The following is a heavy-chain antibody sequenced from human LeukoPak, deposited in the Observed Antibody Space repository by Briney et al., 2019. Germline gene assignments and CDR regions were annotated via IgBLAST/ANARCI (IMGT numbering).Heavy chain of an antibody. V-gene: IGHV4-59*12. CDR1: GGSISSYY. CDR2: IYYSGST. J-gene: IGHJ4*02. CDR3: ARDSSGYFDY. D-gene: IGHD3-22*01. Sequence: SETLSLTCTVSGGSISSYYWSWIRQPPGKGLEWIGYIYYSGSTNYNPSLKSRVTISVDTSKNQFSLKLSSVTAADTAVYYCARDSSGYFDYWGQGTLVTVSS.